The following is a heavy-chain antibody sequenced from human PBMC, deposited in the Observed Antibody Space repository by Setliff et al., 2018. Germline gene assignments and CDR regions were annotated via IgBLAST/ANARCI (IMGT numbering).Heavy chain of an antibody. Sequence: PSETLSLTCTVSGDSMNDNHWTWMRQPPGKGLEWIGYIYTSGGTNYNPSLKSRVTISVDMTENRFSLILRSVVAADTAVYYCARGVSGVSWTPRYWGRGTLVTVSS. CDR1: GDSMNDNH. J-gene: IGHJ4*02. D-gene: IGHD6-25*01. CDR3: ARGVSGVSWTPRY. V-gene: IGHV4-4*08. CDR2: IYTSGGT.